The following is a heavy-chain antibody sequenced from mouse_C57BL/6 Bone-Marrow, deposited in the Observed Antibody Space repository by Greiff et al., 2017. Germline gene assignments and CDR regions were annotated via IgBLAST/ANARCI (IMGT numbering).Heavy chain of an antibody. Sequence: QVQLQQSGAELVRPGTSVKMSCKASGYTFTNYWIGWAKQRPGHGLEWIGDIYPGGGYTNYNEKFKGKATLTADKSSSTAYMQVSSLTSEDSALYYCAISGSSYSYAMDYWGQGTSVTVSS. CDR1: GYTFTNYW. CDR2: IYPGGGYT. D-gene: IGHD1-1*01. V-gene: IGHV1-63*01. CDR3: AISGSSYSYAMDY. J-gene: IGHJ4*01.